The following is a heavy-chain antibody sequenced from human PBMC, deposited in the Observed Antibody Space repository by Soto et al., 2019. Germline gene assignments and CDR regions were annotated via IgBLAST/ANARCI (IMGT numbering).Heavy chain of an antibody. CDR3: ARGVGWELRHFDY. CDR2: ISYDGSNK. CDR1: GFTFSSYG. D-gene: IGHD1-26*01. Sequence: GGSLRLSCAASGFTFSSYGMHWVRQAPGKGLEWVAVISYDGSNKYYADSVKGRFTISRDNSKNTLYLQMNSLRAEDTAVYYCARGVGWELRHFDYWGQGTLVTVSS. J-gene: IGHJ4*02. V-gene: IGHV3-30*03.